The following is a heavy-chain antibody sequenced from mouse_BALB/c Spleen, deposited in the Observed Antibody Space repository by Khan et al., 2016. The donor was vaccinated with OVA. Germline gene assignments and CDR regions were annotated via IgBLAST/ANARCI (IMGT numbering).Heavy chain of an antibody. CDR1: GFTFRDYY. CDR3: ARGYYGDAFAY. CDR2: ISDGGSYT. Sequence: EVELVESGGGLVKPGGSLKLSCAASGFTFRDYYMYWVRQTPEKRLEWVATISDGGSYTYYPDSVKGRFTISRDDAKYNRYLEMSSLKSEDTARYYCARGYYGDAFAYWGPGTRFTV. D-gene: IGHD2-13*01. J-gene: IGHJ3*01. V-gene: IGHV5-4*02.